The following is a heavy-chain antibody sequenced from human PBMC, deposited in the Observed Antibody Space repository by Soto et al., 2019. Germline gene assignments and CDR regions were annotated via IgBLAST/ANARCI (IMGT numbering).Heavy chain of an antibody. V-gene: IGHV3-53*01. CDR2: IYMDDTT. CDR1: GDSIRGDY. J-gene: IGHJ4*02. D-gene: IGHD6-6*01. Sequence: PSETLSLTCTASGDSIRGDYWSWVRQAPGKGLEWIAVIYMDDTTYYADSMKGRFTVSRDNSKNTLYLHMNNLRAEDTAVYYCASTDYRSSSTQFDYWGQGTLITVSS. CDR3: ASTDYRSSSTQFDY.